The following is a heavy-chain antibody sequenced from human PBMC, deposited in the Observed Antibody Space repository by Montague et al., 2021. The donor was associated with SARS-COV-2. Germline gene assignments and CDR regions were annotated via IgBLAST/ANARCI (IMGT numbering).Heavy chain of an antibody. J-gene: IGHJ4*02. D-gene: IGHD4-23*01. CDR3: ARRGDYGGPRFGY. V-gene: IGHV4-39*01. Sequence: SETLSLTCTVSGGSVSSRSYYWGWIRQPPGKGLEWIGSIYYSGSTHYNPSLKSRVTISVDTSKNQFSLKLSSVTAADTAVYYCARRGDYGGPRFGYWGQGTLVSVSS. CDR2: IYYSGST. CDR1: GGSVSSRSYY.